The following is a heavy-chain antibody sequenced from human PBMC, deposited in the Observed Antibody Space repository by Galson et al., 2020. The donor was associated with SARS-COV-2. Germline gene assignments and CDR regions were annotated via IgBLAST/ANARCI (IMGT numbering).Heavy chain of an antibody. CDR3: TRHAVVPGTHVGI. V-gene: IGHV5-51*01. D-gene: IGHD2-21*02. J-gene: IGHJ4*02. Sequence: GESLKISCKGSAYSFSKFWIGWVRQMPGKGLEYMGVIYPDDSDTIYSPSFQGQVTISADKSISTAYLQWSSLKASDTAMYYCTRHAVVPGTHVGIWGQGTLVTVSS. CDR1: AYSFSKFW. CDR2: IYPDDSDT.